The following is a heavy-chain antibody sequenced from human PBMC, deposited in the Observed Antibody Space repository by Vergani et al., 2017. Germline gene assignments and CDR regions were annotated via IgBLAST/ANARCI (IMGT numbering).Heavy chain of an antibody. J-gene: IGHJ4*02. CDR3: ARGDYGILTGYRY. D-gene: IGHD3-9*01. V-gene: IGHV1-46*03. CDR1: GYTFSNYY. CDR2: INPSGGHT. Sequence: QVQVVQSGAVVKKSGASVKVSCKTSGYTFSNYYMHWVRQAPGQGLEWMGIINPSGGHTNYAQKFQGGVTMTRDTSTSTVYMELSSLRSEDTAIYYCARGDYGILTGYRYWGQGTLVTVSA.